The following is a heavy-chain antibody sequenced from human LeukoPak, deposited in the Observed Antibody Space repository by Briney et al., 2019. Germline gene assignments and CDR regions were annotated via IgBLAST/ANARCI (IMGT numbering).Heavy chain of an antibody. J-gene: IGHJ6*04. CDR3: ARVSVDIVVVVAATTYYYGMDV. CDR1: GGSISSGSYY. Sequence: SETLSLTCTVSGGSISSGSYYWSWIRQPAGKGLEWIGRIYTSGSTNYNPSLKSRVTISVDTSKNQFSLKLSSVTAADTAVYYCARVSVDIVVVVAATTYYYGMDVWGKGTTVTVSS. D-gene: IGHD2-15*01. V-gene: IGHV4-61*02. CDR2: IYTSGST.